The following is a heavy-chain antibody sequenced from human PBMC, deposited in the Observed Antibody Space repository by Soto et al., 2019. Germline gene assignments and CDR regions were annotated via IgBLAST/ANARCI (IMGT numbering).Heavy chain of an antibody. Sequence: GGSLRLSXAASGFTFDDYAMHWVRQAPGKGLEWVSGISWNSGSIGYADSVKGRFTISRDNAKNSLYLQMNSLRAEGTALYYCAKGRPDYGDYRFGYWGQGTLVTVSS. J-gene: IGHJ4*02. CDR1: GFTFDDYA. D-gene: IGHD4-17*01. CDR3: AKGRPDYGDYRFGY. V-gene: IGHV3-9*01. CDR2: ISWNSGSI.